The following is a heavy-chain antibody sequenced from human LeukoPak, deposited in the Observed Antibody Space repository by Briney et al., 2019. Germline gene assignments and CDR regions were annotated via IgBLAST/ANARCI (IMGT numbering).Heavy chain of an antibody. V-gene: IGHV3-48*03. Sequence: PGGSLRLSCAASGFTFSSYEMNWVRQAPGKGLEWVSYISSSGSTIYYADSVKGRFTISRDNAKNSLYLQMNSLRADDTAVYYCARDAPQNSGSYNDYWGQGTLATVSS. CDR3: ARDAPQNSGSYNDY. CDR2: ISSSGSTI. J-gene: IGHJ4*02. CDR1: GFTFSSYE. D-gene: IGHD1-26*01.